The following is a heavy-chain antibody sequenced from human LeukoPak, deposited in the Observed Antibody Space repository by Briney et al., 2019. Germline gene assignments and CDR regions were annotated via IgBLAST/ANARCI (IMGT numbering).Heavy chain of an antibody. CDR3: ARGIATVDY. J-gene: IGHJ4*02. D-gene: IGHD6-13*01. Sequence: GGSLRLSCAASGFTFSSYAMHWVRQAPGKGLEWVAFIHSDGSNKHYADSVKGRFTISRENSKNTLYLQMNSLRAEDTAVYHCARGIATVDYWGQGTLVTVSS. CDR1: GFTFSSYA. CDR2: IHSDGSNK. V-gene: IGHV3-30*02.